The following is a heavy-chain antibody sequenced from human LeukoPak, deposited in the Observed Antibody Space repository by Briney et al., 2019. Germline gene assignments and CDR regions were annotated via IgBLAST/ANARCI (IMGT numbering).Heavy chain of an antibody. V-gene: IGHV1-69*13. Sequence: SVKVSCTASGGAFSSYAISWVRQAPGQGLEWMGGIIPIFGTANYAQKFQGRVTITADESTSTAYMELSSLRSEDTAVYYCALTMRDTAMVSGLDYWGQGTLVTVSS. J-gene: IGHJ4*02. D-gene: IGHD5-18*01. CDR2: IIPIFGTA. CDR1: GGAFSSYA. CDR3: ALTMRDTAMVSGLDY.